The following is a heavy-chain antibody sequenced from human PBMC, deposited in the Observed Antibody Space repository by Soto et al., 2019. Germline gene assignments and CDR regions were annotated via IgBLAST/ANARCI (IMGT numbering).Heavy chain of an antibody. CDR3: ARDRFYYGSSGYYYFDY. J-gene: IGHJ4*02. V-gene: IGHV3-48*01. CDR2: ISSNSGTM. D-gene: IGHD3-22*01. CDR1: RFTFSSYS. Sequence: GGSLRLSCAASRFTFSSYSMNWVRQAPGKGLEWVSYISSNSGTMYYADSVKGRFTISRDNAKNSLYLQMNSLRAEDTAVYYCARDRFYYGSSGYYYFDYWGQGTLVTVSS.